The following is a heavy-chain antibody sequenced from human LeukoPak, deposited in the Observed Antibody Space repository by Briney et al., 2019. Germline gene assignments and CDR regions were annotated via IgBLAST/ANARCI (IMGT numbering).Heavy chain of an antibody. CDR2: INHSGST. CDR1: GGSFSGYY. J-gene: IGHJ4*02. CDR3: ARGLQYYDILTGYYDIKAFDY. Sequence: PSETLSLTCAVYGGSFSGYYWSWIRQPPGKGLEWIGEINHSGSTNYNPSLKSRVTISVDTSKNQFSLKLSSVTAADTAVYYCARGLQYYDILTGYYDIKAFDYWGQGTLVTVSS. V-gene: IGHV4-34*01. D-gene: IGHD3-9*01.